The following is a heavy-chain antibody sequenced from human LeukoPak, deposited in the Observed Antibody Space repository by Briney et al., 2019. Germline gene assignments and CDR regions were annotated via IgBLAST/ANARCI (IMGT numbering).Heavy chain of an antibody. V-gene: IGHV1-18*01. J-gene: IGHJ4*02. CDR1: GYTFTSYG. D-gene: IGHD3-22*01. CDR2: ISAYNGNT. CDR3: ARASRDYYDSSGYYSMDY. Sequence: GASVKVSCKASGYTFTSYGISWGRQAPGQGLEWMGWISAYNGNTNYAQKLQGRVTMTTDTSTSTAYMELRSLRSDDTAVYYCARASRDYYDSSGYYSMDYWGQGTLVTVSS.